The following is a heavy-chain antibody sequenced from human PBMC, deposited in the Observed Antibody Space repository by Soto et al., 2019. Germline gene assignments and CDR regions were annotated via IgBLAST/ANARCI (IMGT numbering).Heavy chain of an antibody. J-gene: IGHJ6*02. CDR3: ARVVRASSSVAYYGMDV. V-gene: IGHV4-34*01. D-gene: IGHD6-6*01. CDR1: GGSFSGYY. Sequence: QVQLQQWGAGLLKPSETLSLTCAVYGGSFSGYYWSWIRQPPGKGLEWIGEINHSGSTNYNPSLTRRVTISVDTSKNQFSLKLSSVTAADTAVYYCARVVRASSSVAYYGMDVWGQGTTVTVSS. CDR2: INHSGST.